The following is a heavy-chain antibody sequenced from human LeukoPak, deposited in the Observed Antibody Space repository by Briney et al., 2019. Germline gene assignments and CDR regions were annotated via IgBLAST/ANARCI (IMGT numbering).Heavy chain of an antibody. J-gene: IGHJ4*02. V-gene: IGHV3-7*01. CDR1: GFTFSSYW. CDR2: INQDGSEK. CDR3: TRDRSRAEDD. D-gene: IGHD1-14*01. Sequence: GGSLRLSCAASGFTFSSYWMSWVRQAPGKGLERVANINQDGSEKYYVDSVKGRFTISRDNANNLLYLQMNSLRGEDTAVYYCTRDRSRAEDDWGQGTLVTVSS.